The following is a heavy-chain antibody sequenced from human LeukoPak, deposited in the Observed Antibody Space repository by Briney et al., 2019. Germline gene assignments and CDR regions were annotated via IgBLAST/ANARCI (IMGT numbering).Heavy chain of an antibody. CDR2: INPNSGGT. V-gene: IGHV1-2*02. Sequence: ASVKVSCKASGYTFTGYHMHWVRQAPGQGLEWMGWINPNSGGTNYAQKFQGRVTMTRDTSISTAYMELSRLRSDDTAVYYCARDNDGYNGAFDIWGQGTMVTVSS. D-gene: IGHD5-24*01. CDR3: ARDNDGYNGAFDI. CDR1: GYTFTGYH. J-gene: IGHJ3*02.